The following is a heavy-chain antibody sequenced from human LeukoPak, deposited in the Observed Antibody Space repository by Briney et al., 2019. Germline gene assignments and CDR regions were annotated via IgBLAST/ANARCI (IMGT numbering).Heavy chain of an antibody. V-gene: IGHV1-69*01. J-gene: IGHJ4*02. CDR3: ARGDYDILRPFDY. CDR2: IILIFGTA. D-gene: IGHD3-9*01. CDR1: GGTFSSYA. Sequence: SVKVSCKASGGTFSSYAISWMRQAPGQGLEWMGGIILIFGTANYAQKFQGRVTITADESTSTAYMELSSLRSEDTAVYYCARGDYDILRPFDYWGRGTLVTVSS.